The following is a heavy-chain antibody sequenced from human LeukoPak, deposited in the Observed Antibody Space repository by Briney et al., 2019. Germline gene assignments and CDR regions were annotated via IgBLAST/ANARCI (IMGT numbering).Heavy chain of an antibody. CDR2: INHSGST. D-gene: IGHD6-13*01. V-gene: IGHV4-34*01. Sequence: SETLSLTCAVYGGSFSGYYWSWIRQPPGKGLEWIGEINHSGSTNYNPSLKSRVTISVDTSKNQFSLKLGSVTAADTAVYYCARDGAAAGDYWGQGTLVTVSS. CDR1: GGSFSGYY. CDR3: ARDGAAAGDY. J-gene: IGHJ4*02.